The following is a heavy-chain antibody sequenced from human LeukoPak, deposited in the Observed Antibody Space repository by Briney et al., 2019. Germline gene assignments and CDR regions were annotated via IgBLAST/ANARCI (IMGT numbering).Heavy chain of an antibody. CDR3: ASKARRRYCSSTSCYFSPFDY. Sequence: ASVKVSCKASGGTFSSYAISWVRQAPGQGLEWMGGIIPIFGTANYAQKFQGRVMITADESTSTAYMELSSLRSEDTAVYYCASKARRRYCSSTSCYFSPFDYWGQGTQVTVSS. V-gene: IGHV1-69*13. CDR1: GGTFSSYA. CDR2: IIPIFGTA. D-gene: IGHD2-2*01. J-gene: IGHJ4*02.